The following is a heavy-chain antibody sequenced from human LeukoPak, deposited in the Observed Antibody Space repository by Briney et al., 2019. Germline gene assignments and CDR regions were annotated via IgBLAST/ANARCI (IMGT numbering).Heavy chain of an antibody. CDR2: ISGSGGST. J-gene: IGHJ5*02. CDR3: AKKHNDYVWGSYRSLWFDP. CDR1: GFTFSSYA. Sequence: GGSLRLSCAASGFTFSSYAMSWVRQAPGQGLEWISAISGSGGSTYYADYVKGRFTISRDNSKNTLYLQMNSLRAEDTAVYYCAKKHNDYVWGSYRSLWFDPWGQGTLVTVSS. V-gene: IGHV3-23*01. D-gene: IGHD3-16*02.